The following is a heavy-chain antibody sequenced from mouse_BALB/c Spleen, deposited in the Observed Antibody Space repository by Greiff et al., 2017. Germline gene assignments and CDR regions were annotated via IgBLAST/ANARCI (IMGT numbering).Heavy chain of an antibody. D-gene: IGHD4-1*01. V-gene: IGHV1-9*01. CDR1: GYTFSSYW. Sequence: VQLQQSGAELMKPGASVKISCKATGYTFSSYWIEWVKQRPGHGLEWIGEILPGSGSTNYNEKFTGKATFTTDTSSNTAYMQLSSLTSEDSAVYYCARRGKRYAMDYWGQGTSVTVSA. J-gene: IGHJ4*01. CDR2: ILPGSGST. CDR3: ARRGKRYAMDY.